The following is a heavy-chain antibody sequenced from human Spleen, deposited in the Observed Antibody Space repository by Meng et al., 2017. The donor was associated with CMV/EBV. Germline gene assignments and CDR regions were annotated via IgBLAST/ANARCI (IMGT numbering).Heavy chain of an antibody. Sequence: SGKASGYTFTSHGISWVRQAPGQGLEWMGWINPNSGATEYAQKFQGRVTMTRDTSLSTAYMDLSRLRSDDTALYYCAASYSNYVFNYWGQGTLVTVSS. CDR2: INPNSGAT. CDR1: GYTFTSHG. V-gene: IGHV1-2*02. D-gene: IGHD4/OR15-4a*01. CDR3: AASYSNYVFNY. J-gene: IGHJ4*02.